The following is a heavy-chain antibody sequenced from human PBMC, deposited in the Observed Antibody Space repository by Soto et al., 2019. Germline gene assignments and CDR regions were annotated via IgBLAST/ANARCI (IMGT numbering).Heavy chain of an antibody. D-gene: IGHD3-22*01. CDR1: GGSISSSSYY. J-gene: IGHJ4*02. V-gene: IGHV4-39*07. CDR3: ARGSFGDYYDSSGSFDY. Sequence: SETLSLTCTVSGGSISSSSYYWGWIRQPPGKGLEWIGSIYYSGYTYYNPSLKSRVTISVDTSKNQFSLKLSSVTAADTAVYYCARGSFGDYYDSSGSFDYWGQGTLVTVSS. CDR2: IYYSGYT.